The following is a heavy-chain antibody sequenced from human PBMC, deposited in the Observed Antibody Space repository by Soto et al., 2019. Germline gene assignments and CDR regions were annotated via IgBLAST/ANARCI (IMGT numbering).Heavy chain of an antibody. V-gene: IGHV4-34*01. D-gene: IGHD2-2*01. Sequence: SETLSLTCAVYGGSFSGYYWSWIRQPPGKGLEWIGEINHSGSTNYNPSLKSRVTISVDTSKNQFSLKLSSVTAADTAVYYCAREVADIVVVPAAPAMDVWGKGTTVTVSS. CDR3: AREVADIVVVPAAPAMDV. CDR2: INHSGST. CDR1: GGSFSGYY. J-gene: IGHJ6*03.